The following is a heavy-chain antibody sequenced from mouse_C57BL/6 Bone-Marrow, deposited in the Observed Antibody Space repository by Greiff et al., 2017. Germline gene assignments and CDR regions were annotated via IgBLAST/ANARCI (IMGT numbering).Heavy chain of an antibody. CDR2: IYPGDGDT. CDR3: ARSVYYYGRSYYAMDY. V-gene: IGHV1-80*01. Sequence: QVQLQQSGAELVKPGASVKISCKASGYAFSSYWMNWVKQRPGKGLEWIGQIYPGDGDTNYNGKFKGKATLTADKSSSTAYMQLSSLTSEDSAVYFCARSVYYYGRSYYAMDYWGQGTSVTVSS. D-gene: IGHD1-1*01. J-gene: IGHJ4*01. CDR1: GYAFSSYW.